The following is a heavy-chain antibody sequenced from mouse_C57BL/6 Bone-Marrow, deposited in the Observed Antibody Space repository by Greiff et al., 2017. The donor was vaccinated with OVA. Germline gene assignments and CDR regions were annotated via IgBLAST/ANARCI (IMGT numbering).Heavy chain of an antibody. J-gene: IGHJ2*01. CDR3: ARGGSWGYYLDY. D-gene: IGHD3-1*01. CDR1: GYTFTSSW. CDR2: IDPSASVT. Sequence: QVQLQQPGAELVRPGSSVKLSCKASGYTFTSSWMHWVKQRPLQGLEWIGNIDPSASVTHYNQKFQDKATLTVDKYSSTAYMQLSSLTSDDSAVYYCARGGSWGYYLDYWGQGTTLTVSS. V-gene: IGHV1-52*01.